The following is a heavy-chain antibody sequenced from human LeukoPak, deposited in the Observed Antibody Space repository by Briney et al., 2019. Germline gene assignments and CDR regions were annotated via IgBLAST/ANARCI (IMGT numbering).Heavy chain of an antibody. CDR1: GFNFISYA. CDR2: VSGSGGST. D-gene: IGHD6-13*01. V-gene: IGHV3-23*01. Sequence: PGGSLRLSCAASGFNFISYAMSWVRQARGKGLEWVSGVSGSGGSTYYADSVKGRFTISRDYSNHTLYLQMNSLRAEDTAVYYCARRDGYSSSPPFDFWGQGTLVTVSS. CDR3: ARRDGYSSSPPFDF. J-gene: IGHJ4*02.